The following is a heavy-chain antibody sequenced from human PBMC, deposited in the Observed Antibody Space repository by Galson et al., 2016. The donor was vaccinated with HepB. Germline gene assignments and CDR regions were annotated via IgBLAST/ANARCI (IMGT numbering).Heavy chain of an antibody. CDR1: GFTFSSYA. V-gene: IGHV3-30*18. CDR3: AKDGRIYCSSASCHDHFHY. J-gene: IGHJ4*02. D-gene: IGHD2-2*01. Sequence: SLRLSCAASGFTFSSYAMSWVRQPPGKGLEWVAFISYDGSNKKYADSVKGRFTISRDNSKKTLYLQMNSLSAEATTVYYCAKDGRIYCSSASCHDHFHYWGQGTLGTGSS. CDR2: ISYDGSNK.